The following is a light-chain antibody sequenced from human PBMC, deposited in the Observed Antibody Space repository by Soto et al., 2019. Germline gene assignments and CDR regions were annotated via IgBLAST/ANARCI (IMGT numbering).Light chain of an antibody. V-gene: IGKV1-39*01. CDR1: QSISSY. CDR3: QQSYSTLT. J-gene: IGKJ3*01. Sequence: DIQMTQSPSSLSASVGDRVTITCRASQSISSYLTWYQQKPGKAPKLLIYAASSLQSGVPSRFSGSGSGTDFTLTIISLQPEDFATYYCQQSYSTLTFGPGTKVDIK. CDR2: AAS.